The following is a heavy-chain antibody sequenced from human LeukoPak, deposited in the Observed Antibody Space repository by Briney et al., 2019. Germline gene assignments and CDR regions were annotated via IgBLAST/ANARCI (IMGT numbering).Heavy chain of an antibody. CDR2: IYSGGST. D-gene: IGHD2-15*01. V-gene: IGHV3-53*04. J-gene: IGHJ4*02. CDR3: ARQYCSGGSCYLDYFDY. CDR1: GFTVSSNY. Sequence: PGGSLRLSCAASGFTVSSNYMSWVRQAPGKGLEVVSVIYSGGSTYYADSVKGRFTISRHNSKNTLYLQMNSLRAEDTAVYYCARQYCSGGSCYLDYFDYWGQGTLVTVSS.